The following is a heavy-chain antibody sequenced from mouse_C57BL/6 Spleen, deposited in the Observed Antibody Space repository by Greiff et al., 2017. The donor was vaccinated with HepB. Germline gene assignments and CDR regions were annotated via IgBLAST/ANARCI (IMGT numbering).Heavy chain of an antibody. D-gene: IGHD1-1*01. J-gene: IGHJ4*01. CDR2: ISDGGSYT. CDR3: ARDGDYGSSYLYYYAMDY. Sequence: EVMLVESGGGLVKPGGSLKLSCAASGFTFSSYAMSWVRQTPEKRLEWVATISDGGSYTYYPDNVKGRFTISRDNAKNNLYLQMSHLKSEDTAMYYCARDGDYGSSYLYYYAMDYWGQGTSVTVSS. CDR1: GFTFSSYA. V-gene: IGHV5-4*01.